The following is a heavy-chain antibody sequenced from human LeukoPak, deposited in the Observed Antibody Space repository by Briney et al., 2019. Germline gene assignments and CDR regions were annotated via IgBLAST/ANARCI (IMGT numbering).Heavy chain of an antibody. D-gene: IGHD1-1*01. J-gene: IGHJ4*02. CDR3: ASRRPTGPPDY. CDR2: ISSSSSYI. CDR1: GFTFSSYS. V-gene: IGHV3-21*01. Sequence: GGFLRLSCAASGFTFSSYSMNWVRQAPGKGLEWVSSISSSSSYIYYADSVKGRFTISRDNAKNSLYLQMNSLRAEDTAVYYCASRRPTGPPDYWGQGTLVTVSS.